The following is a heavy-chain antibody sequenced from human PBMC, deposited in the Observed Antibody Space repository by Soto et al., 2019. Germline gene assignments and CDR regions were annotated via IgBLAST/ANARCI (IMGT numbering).Heavy chain of an antibody. CDR3: ARGGISHWAYFYYMDV. Sequence: SETLSLTCSVSGGSISSSRYYWGWIRQPPGKGLEWIGGIYHSGSINYNPSLKSRVTISMDTSKNQFSLTLNSVTAADTATYYCARGGISHWAYFYYMDVWDRGTTVTVSS. CDR1: GGSISSSRYY. V-gene: IGHV4-39*01. CDR2: IYHSGSI. J-gene: IGHJ6*03. D-gene: IGHD2-21*01.